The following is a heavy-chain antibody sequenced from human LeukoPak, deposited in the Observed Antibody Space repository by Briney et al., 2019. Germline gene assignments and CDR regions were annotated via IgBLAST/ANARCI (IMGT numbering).Heavy chain of an antibody. CDR3: ARGSYGGYEKGFDY. CDR2: ISSSGSTI. J-gene: IGHJ4*02. D-gene: IGHD4-17*01. V-gene: IGHV3-48*03. Sequence: GGSLRLSCAASGFTFSSYAMSWVRQAPGKGLEWVSYISSSGSTIYYADSVKGRFTISRDNAKNSLYLQMNSLRAEDTAVYYCARGSYGGYEKGFDYWGQGTLVTVSS. CDR1: GFTFSSYA.